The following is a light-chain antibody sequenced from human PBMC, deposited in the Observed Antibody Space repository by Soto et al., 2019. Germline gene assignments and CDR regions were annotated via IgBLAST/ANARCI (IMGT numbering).Light chain of an antibody. CDR1: QNISSY. CDR3: QQTYSTPPT. Sequence: DIQMTQSPSSLSASVGDRVTITCRASQNISSYLNWYQQKPGKAPKLLIYGASSLRSGVPSRFSGSGSGTDFTLTISSLQPEDFATYYCQQTYSTPPTFGQGTKVEIK. J-gene: IGKJ1*01. CDR2: GAS. V-gene: IGKV1-39*01.